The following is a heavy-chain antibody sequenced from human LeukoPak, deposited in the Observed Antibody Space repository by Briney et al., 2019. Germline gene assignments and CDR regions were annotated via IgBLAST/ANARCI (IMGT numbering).Heavy chain of an antibody. Sequence: GGSLRLSCAASGFTVSSNYMSWVRQAPGKGLERVSVIYSGGSTYYADSVKGRFTISRDNSKNTLYLQMNSLRAEDTAVYYCASGKWNYYDSSGYYTTFDYWGQGTLVTVSS. V-gene: IGHV3-53*01. CDR1: GFTVSSNY. D-gene: IGHD3-22*01. CDR2: IYSGGST. J-gene: IGHJ4*02. CDR3: ASGKWNYYDSSGYYTTFDY.